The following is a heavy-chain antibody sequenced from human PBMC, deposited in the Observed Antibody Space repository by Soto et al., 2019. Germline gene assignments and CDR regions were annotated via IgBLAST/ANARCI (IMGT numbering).Heavy chain of an antibody. D-gene: IGHD6-13*01. CDR1: GFTFSSYS. CDR2: ISSSSSTI. Sequence: EVQLVESGGGLVQPGGSLRLSCAASGFTFSSYSMNWVRQAPGKGLEWVSYISSSSSTIYYADSVKGRFTISSDNAKNSLYLQMNSLRAEDTAVYYCARHPERIAEIGWFDPWGQGTVVTVSS. CDR3: ARHPERIAEIGWFDP. V-gene: IGHV3-48*01. J-gene: IGHJ5*02.